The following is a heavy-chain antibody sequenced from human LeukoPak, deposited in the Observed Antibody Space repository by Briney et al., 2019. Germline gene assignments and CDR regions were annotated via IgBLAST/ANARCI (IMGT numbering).Heavy chain of an antibody. CDR2: IYYSGTT. Sequence: SQTLSLTCNVSGGSISSGDSFWSWLRQPPGKGLEWLGCIYYSGTTYYNPSLKSRVTMSVDTSKNQFSLKLSSVTAADTAVYYCARAPPPYMVTEWGQGTLVTVSS. V-gene: IGHV4-30-4*01. D-gene: IGHD2-21*02. J-gene: IGHJ4*02. CDR1: GGSISSGDSF. CDR3: ARAPPPYMVTE.